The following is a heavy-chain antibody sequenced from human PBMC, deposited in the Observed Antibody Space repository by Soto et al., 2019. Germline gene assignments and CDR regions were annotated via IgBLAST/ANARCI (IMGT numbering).Heavy chain of an antibody. D-gene: IGHD6-19*01. CDR1: GFTFSSYA. J-gene: IGHJ6*02. Sequence: QVQLVESGGGVVQPGRSLRLSCAASGFTFSSYAMHWVRQAPGKGLEWVAVISYDGSNKYYADSVKGRFTISRDNSKKPVDLEMDRLRAEENGVYLRARGPGGGWYYYYGMDVWGQGTTVTVSS. CDR2: ISYDGSNK. CDR3: ARGPGGGWYYYYGMDV. V-gene: IGHV3-30-3*01.